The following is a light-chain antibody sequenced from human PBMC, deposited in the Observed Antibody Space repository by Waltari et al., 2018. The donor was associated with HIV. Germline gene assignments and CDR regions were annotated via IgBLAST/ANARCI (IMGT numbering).Light chain of an antibody. Sequence: QSVLTQPPSASGTPGQRVTISCSGSSTNIGTNPVSWYQQFPGTAPKLLIYSNNQRPSGVPDRFSGSKSGTSASLAISGLQSEDEANYYCETLDDNLNGPVFGGGTKLTVL. CDR2: SNN. J-gene: IGLJ2*01. CDR3: ETLDDNLNGPV. V-gene: IGLV1-44*01. CDR1: STNIGTNP.